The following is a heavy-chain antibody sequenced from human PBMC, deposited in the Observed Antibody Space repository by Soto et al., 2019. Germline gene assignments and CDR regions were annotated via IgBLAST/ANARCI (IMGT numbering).Heavy chain of an antibody. CDR3: ARDRRYSSSSEGLY. Sequence: SVKVCGEASGGTFSSYAISWVRQAPGQGLEWMGGIIPIFGTANYAQKFQGRVTITADESTSTAYMELSSLRSEDTAVYYCARDRRYSSSSEGLYWGQGTLVTVSS. D-gene: IGHD6-6*01. V-gene: IGHV1-69*13. CDR2: IIPIFGTA. CDR1: GGTFSSYA. J-gene: IGHJ4*02.